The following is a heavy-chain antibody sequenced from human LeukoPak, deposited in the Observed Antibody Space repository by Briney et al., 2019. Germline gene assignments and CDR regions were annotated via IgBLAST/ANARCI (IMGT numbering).Heavy chain of an antibody. CDR3: ARGADGVSSNSRGWFDP. CDR1: GFTFSSYS. D-gene: IGHD2-15*01. J-gene: IGHJ5*02. CDR2: ISTSSIYI. Sequence: GGTLRLSCAASGFTFSSYSMNWVRQAPGKGLEWVSSISTSSIYIYYADSVRGRFTISRDNAKNSLYLQMNSLRAEDTAVYSCARGADGVSSNSRGWFDPWGQGTLVTVSS. V-gene: IGHV3-21*01.